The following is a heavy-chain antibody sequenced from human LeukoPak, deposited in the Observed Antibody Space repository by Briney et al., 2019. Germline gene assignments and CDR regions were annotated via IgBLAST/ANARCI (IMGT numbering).Heavy chain of an antibody. D-gene: IGHD6-25*01. J-gene: IGHJ4*02. CDR2: IYHSGST. V-gene: IGHV4-38-2*01. CDR3: ARGHHWNPSGFDY. CDR1: GYSISNDYY. Sequence: SETLSLTCAVSGYSISNDYYWGRIRQPPGKGLEWIGSIYHSGSTYYNPSLKSRVTILVDMSRNQFFLKLRSVTAADTAVYYCARGHHWNPSGFDYWGQGTLVTVSS.